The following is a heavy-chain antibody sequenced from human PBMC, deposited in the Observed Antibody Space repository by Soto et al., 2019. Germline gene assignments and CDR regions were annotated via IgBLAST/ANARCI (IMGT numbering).Heavy chain of an antibody. CDR2: IGGGGGA. J-gene: IGHJ4*02. Sequence: GGSLRLSCAASGFTFNTFAMGWVRQAPGKGLEWVSAIGGGGGAYYADSVKGRFTVSRDNSKNTLFLQMDSLSAEDTAVYFCAKTAEAVAGTVYGYWGQGTLVTVSS. CDR3: AKTAEAVAGTVYGY. D-gene: IGHD6-19*01. CDR1: GFTFNTFA. V-gene: IGHV3-23*01.